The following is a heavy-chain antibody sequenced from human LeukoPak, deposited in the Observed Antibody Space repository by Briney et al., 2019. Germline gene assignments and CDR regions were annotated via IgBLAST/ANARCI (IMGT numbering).Heavy chain of an antibody. Sequence: GGSLRLSCAASGFTFSISTMNWVRQAPGKGLEWVSSISTRSSDIYYADSVKGRFTIFRDNAKNSLYLQMNSLRAEDRAVHYCARGLGRYTFDIWGQGTKVTVSS. CDR3: ARGLGRYTFDI. CDR1: GFTFSIST. D-gene: IGHD5-12*01. V-gene: IGHV3-21*01. J-gene: IGHJ3*02. CDR2: ISTRSSDI.